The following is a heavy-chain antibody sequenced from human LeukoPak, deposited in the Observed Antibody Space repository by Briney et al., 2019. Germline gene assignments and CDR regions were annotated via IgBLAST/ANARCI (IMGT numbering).Heavy chain of an antibody. CDR1: GGSISRGSYY. V-gene: IGHV4-31*03. CDR3: ARVHSNYEWYDP. D-gene: IGHD4-11*01. CDR2: IYNSGST. J-gene: IGHJ5*02. Sequence: SQTLSLTCSVSGGSISRGSYYWSWIRQHPGTGLEWIGYIYNSGSTYYNSSLKSRVTISLDTSKNQFSLRLTSVTAADTAVYYCARVHSNYEWYDPWGQGTLVTVSS.